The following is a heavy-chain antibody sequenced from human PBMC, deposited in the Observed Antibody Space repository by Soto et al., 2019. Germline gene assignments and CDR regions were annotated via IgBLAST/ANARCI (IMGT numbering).Heavy chain of an antibody. CDR1: GYIFARYS. Sequence: GEALTLACNVSGYIFARYSSGWVRQITGKGLEWMGIISPGDSDTRYSPSFQGQVTISADKSISTAYLQWSSLKASDTAMYYCARQNAARENYYYGMDVWGQGTTVPVSS. CDR2: ISPGDSDT. D-gene: IGHD6-6*01. CDR3: ARQNAARENYYYGMDV. J-gene: IGHJ6*02. V-gene: IGHV5-51*01.